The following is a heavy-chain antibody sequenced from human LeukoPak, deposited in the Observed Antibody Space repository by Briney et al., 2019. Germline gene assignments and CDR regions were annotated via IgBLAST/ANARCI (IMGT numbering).Heavy chain of an antibody. D-gene: IGHD1-26*01. J-gene: IGHJ4*02. Sequence: GGSLRLSCAASGFTFDDYAMHWVRQAPGKGLEWVSGISWNSGSIGYADSVKGRFTISRDNAKNSLYLQMNSLRAEDTAVYYCARGPRYSGSYDWGQGTLVTVSS. V-gene: IGHV3-9*01. CDR1: GFTFDDYA. CDR3: ARGPRYSGSYD. CDR2: ISWNSGSI.